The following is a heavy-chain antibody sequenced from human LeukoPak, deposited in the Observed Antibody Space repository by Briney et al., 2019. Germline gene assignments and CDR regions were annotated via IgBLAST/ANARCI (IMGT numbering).Heavy chain of an antibody. D-gene: IGHD3-16*01. Sequence: SETLSLPCTVPGGSISSSSYYWGWIRQPPGKGLEWIGSIYYSGSTYYNPSLKSRVTISVDTSKNQFSLKLSSVTAADTAVYYCARGETKAAPFDYSGQGTLVTVSS. CDR3: ARGETKAAPFDY. J-gene: IGHJ4*02. CDR1: GGSISSSSYY. CDR2: IYYSGST. V-gene: IGHV4-39*01.